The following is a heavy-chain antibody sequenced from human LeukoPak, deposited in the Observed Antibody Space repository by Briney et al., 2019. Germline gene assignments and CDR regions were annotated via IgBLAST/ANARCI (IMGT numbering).Heavy chain of an antibody. Sequence: SETLSLTCTVSGGSISSYYWSWIRQPPGKGLEWIGYIYYAGSTNYNPSLRSRVTISVDTSKNQFSLELSSVTAADAAVYYCARVGFGNTPHPIDYWGQGALVTVSS. CDR1: GGSISSYY. CDR3: ARVGFGNTPHPIDY. J-gene: IGHJ4*02. CDR2: IYYAGST. D-gene: IGHD4-23*01. V-gene: IGHV4-59*01.